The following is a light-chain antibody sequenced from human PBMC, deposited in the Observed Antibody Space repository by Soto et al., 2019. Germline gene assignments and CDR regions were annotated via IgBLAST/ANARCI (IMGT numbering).Light chain of an antibody. V-gene: IGKV3-15*01. J-gene: IGKJ4*01. CDR3: QQYNSWPLT. Sequence: EIVLTQSPGTLSLSPGERATLSCRASQSVSSSYLAWYQQKPGQAPRLLIYDASTRATGIPVRFSGSGSGTEFTLTISSLQSEDFGVYYCQQYNSWPLTFGGGTKVDIK. CDR2: DAS. CDR1: QSVSSSY.